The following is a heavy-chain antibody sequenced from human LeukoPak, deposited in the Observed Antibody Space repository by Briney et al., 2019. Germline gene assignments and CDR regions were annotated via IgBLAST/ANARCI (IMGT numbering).Heavy chain of an antibody. D-gene: IGHD6-19*01. J-gene: IGHJ4*02. CDR2: IETDGSST. Sequence: AGGSLRLSCAASGFTLSTYWMHWVRQAPGKGLVWVSRIETDGSSTSYADSVKGRFTISRDNAKNTLYLQMNSLRAEDTAVYYCARGPSAVAGFFDYWGQGTLVTVSS. CDR1: GFTLSTYW. CDR3: ARGPSAVAGFFDY. V-gene: IGHV3-74*01.